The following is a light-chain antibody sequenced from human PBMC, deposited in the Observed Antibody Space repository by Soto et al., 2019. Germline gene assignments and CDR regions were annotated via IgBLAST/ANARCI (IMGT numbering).Light chain of an antibody. CDR2: GAS. CDR1: QTVSDD. Sequence: EIVMTQSPATLFVSPGERATLSCRASQTVSDDLAWYQQKPGQAPRLLIYGASTRATDIPARFSGGGSGTEFNLTLSSLRSEDSAIYYRHQYHDWPPITFGPGTKVNI. V-gene: IGKV3-15*01. J-gene: IGKJ3*01. CDR3: HQYHDWPPIT.